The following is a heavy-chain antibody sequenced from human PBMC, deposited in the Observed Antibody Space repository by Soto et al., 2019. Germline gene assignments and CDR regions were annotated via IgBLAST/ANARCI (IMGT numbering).Heavy chain of an antibody. D-gene: IGHD2-2*01. V-gene: IGHV3-23*01. CDR2: ISASGGGT. CDR1: GFTFSNYD. Sequence: EVHLLQSAGGLIQPGGSLRLSCAASGFTFSNYDMTWVRRAPGKGLEGVSAISASGGGTFYADAVKGRFIISRYSSKNTLYLQMNSLRVEDTAVYYCSKSRTATTSCYGSWGQGTMVTVSS. CDR3: SKSRTATTSCYGS. J-gene: IGHJ5*02.